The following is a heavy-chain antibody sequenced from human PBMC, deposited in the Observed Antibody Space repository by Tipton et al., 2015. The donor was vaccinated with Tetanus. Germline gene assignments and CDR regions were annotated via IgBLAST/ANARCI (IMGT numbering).Heavy chain of an antibody. CDR2: INGGGGST. CDR1: GFNFGSYA. V-gene: IGHV3-23*01. CDR3: AKDRSFALVNALDM. Sequence: SLRLSCAASGFNFGSYAMNWVRQAPGMGLEWVSDINGGGGSTHYADSVKGRFTISRDNSKNTVYLQMNSLRVEDTALYYCAKDRSFALVNALDMWGPGTLVTAS. J-gene: IGHJ3*02. D-gene: IGHD3/OR15-3a*01.